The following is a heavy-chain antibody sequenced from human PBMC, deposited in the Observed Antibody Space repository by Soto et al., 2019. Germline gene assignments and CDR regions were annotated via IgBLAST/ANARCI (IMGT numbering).Heavy chain of an antibody. D-gene: IGHD3-22*01. CDR1: GFTFSSYA. CDR3: AKSQQPYYDSSGYLGY. CDR2: ISGSGGST. V-gene: IGHV3-23*01. J-gene: IGHJ4*02. Sequence: EVQLLESGGGLVQPGGSLRLSCAASGFTFSSYAMSWVRQAPGKGLEWVSAISGSGGSTYYADSVKGRFTISRDNSKNTLYLQMNSLRAEDTAVYYCAKSQQPYYDSSGYLGYWGQGTLVTVSS.